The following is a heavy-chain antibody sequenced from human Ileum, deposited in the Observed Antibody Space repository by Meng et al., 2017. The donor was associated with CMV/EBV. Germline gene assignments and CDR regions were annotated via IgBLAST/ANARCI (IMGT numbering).Heavy chain of an antibody. Sequence: GGSLRLSCAASGFTFSSDWMRWVRQAPGKGLMWVARVDSAGSGTSYADSVKGRFTISRDNARNTLYLQMNSLRVEDTAVYYCLLIAGTTEGGVDAFDVWGQGTKVTVSS. V-gene: IGHV3-74*01. CDR1: GFTFSSDW. J-gene: IGHJ3*01. D-gene: IGHD1-26*01. CDR2: VDSAGSGT. CDR3: LLIAGTTEGGVDAFDV.